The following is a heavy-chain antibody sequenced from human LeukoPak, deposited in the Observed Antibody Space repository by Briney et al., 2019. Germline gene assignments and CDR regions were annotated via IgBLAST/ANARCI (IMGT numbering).Heavy chain of an antibody. V-gene: IGHV3-23*01. D-gene: IGHD3-10*01. CDR1: GFTFSSYA. J-gene: IGHJ5*02. Sequence: GGSLRLSCAASGFTFSSYAMSWVRQAPGKGLEWVSAISGSGDSTYYGDSVKGRFTISRDNSKNTLYLQMNSLRAEDTAVYYCARDSGGNWFDPWGQGTLVTVSS. CDR3: ARDSGGNWFDP. CDR2: ISGSGDST.